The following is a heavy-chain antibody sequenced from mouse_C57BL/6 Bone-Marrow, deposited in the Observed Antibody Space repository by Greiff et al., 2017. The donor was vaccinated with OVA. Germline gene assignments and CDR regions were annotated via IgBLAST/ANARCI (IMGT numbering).Heavy chain of an antibody. CDR3: ARRGLYYGSSGWYFDV. Sequence: EVQRVESEGGLVQPGSSMKLSCTASGFTFSDYYMAWVRQVPEKGLEWVANINYDGSSTYYLDSLKSRFIISRDNAKNILYLQMSSLKSEDTATYYCARRGLYYGSSGWYFDVWGTGTTVTVSS. J-gene: IGHJ1*03. D-gene: IGHD1-1*01. CDR1: GFTFSDYY. CDR2: INYDGSST. V-gene: IGHV5-16*01.